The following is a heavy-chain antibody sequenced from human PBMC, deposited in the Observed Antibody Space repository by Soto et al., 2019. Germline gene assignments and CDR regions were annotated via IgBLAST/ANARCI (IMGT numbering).Heavy chain of an antibody. V-gene: IGHV4-30-2*03. J-gene: IGHJ4*02. Sequence: PSETLSLTCAVSGGSISSGGYSWSWIRQPPGKGLEWIGSIYHSGSTYHNPSLKSRVTISVDTSNNQFSLKLTSVTAADTAVYYCARDKITGLFDYWGQGTLVTVSS. CDR2: IYHSGST. D-gene: IGHD2-8*02. CDR3: ARDKITGLFDY. CDR1: GGSISSGGYS.